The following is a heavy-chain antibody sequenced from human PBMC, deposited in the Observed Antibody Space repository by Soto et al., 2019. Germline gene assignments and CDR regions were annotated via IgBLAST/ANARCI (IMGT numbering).Heavy chain of an antibody. V-gene: IGHV4-30-2*02. CDR2: TYHSGTS. Sequence: SETLSLTCTVSGGSISSGGYSWTWIRQPPGKGLEWIGYTYHSGTSYSNPSLKSRVTISVDRSNNQFSLRLSSVTAADTAVYYCARSHYYGSGSYYNYWGQGTLVTVSS. CDR1: GGSISSGGYS. CDR3: ARSHYYGSGSYYNY. J-gene: IGHJ4*02. D-gene: IGHD3-10*01.